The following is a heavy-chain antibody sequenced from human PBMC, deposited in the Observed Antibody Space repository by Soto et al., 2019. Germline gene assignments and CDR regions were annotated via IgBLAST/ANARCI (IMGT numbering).Heavy chain of an antibody. D-gene: IGHD3-22*01. Sequence: PGGSLRLSCAASGFTFSSYGMHWVRQAPGKGLEWVAVIWYDGSNKYYADSVKGRFTISRDNSKNTLYLQMNSLRAEDTAVYYCARERVTYYYDSREGFDYWGQGTLVTVSS. J-gene: IGHJ4*02. CDR2: IWYDGSNK. V-gene: IGHV3-33*01. CDR3: ARERVTYYYDSREGFDY. CDR1: GFTFSSYG.